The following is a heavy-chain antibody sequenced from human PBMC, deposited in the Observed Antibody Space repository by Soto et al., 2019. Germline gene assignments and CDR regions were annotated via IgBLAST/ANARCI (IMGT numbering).Heavy chain of an antibody. CDR3: ARYYRGSGRYFFDY. D-gene: IGHD6-19*01. CDR2: INQDGGVT. J-gene: IGHJ4*02. Sequence: GGSLRLSCVASGFTFISSFMGWIRQSPGKGLEWVANINQDGGVTYYVDSVEGRFTISRDNTKDSLYLQMNSLRGEDTAIYYCARYYRGSGRYFFDYWGQGTPVTVS. CDR1: GFTFISSF. V-gene: IGHV3-7*03.